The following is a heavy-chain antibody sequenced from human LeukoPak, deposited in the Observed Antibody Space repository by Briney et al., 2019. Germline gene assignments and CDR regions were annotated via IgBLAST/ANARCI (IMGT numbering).Heavy chain of an antibody. CDR1: GGSISNYY. CDR3: ARAGFWSAYYIGRYYSYMDV. J-gene: IGHJ6*03. Sequence: PSETLSLTCTVSGGSISNYYWSWIRQPPGKGLEWIGYIYYSGSTKYNPSLKSRVTISVDTSKNQFSLRLSSVTAADTAVYYCARAGFWSAYYIGRYYSYMDVWGNGTTVTVSS. D-gene: IGHD3-3*01. CDR2: IYYSGST. V-gene: IGHV4-59*01.